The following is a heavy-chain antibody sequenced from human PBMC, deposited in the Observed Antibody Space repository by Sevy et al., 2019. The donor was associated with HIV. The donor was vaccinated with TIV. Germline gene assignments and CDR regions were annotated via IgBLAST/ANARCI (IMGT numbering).Heavy chain of an antibody. CDR1: GYTFTSYG. CDR2: ISAYNGNT. Sequence: ASVKVSCKASGYTFTSYGISWVRQAPGQGLEWMGWISAYNGNTNYAQKLQGRVTMTTDTSTSTAYMELRSLRSDDTAVYYCALIMVQGVKFDYWGQRTLVTVSS. D-gene: IGHD3-10*01. J-gene: IGHJ4*02. CDR3: ALIMVQGVKFDY. V-gene: IGHV1-18*01.